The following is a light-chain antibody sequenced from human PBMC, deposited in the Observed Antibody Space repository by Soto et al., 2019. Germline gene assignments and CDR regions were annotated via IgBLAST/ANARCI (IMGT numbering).Light chain of an antibody. CDR3: QQYNSWLLT. V-gene: IGKV3-15*01. CDR1: QSVSSK. Sequence: SPDLGSALSCRASQSVSSKLAWSQQKPGQAPRLLIYCASTMATGRPVRFSDSWYEREFTFMLSRLQSEDSQVHSCQQYNSWLLTFGQWTQVDIX. J-gene: IGKJ1*01. CDR2: CAS.